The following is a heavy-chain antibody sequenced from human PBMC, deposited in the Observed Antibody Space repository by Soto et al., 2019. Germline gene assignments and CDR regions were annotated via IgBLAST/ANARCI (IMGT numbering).Heavy chain of an antibody. CDR1: GYTFTSYG. V-gene: IGHV1-18*01. J-gene: IGHJ3*02. CDR2: FSAYNGNT. D-gene: IGHD2-2*01. Sequence: ASVKVSCKASGYTFTSYGVTWVRQAPGQGLEWMGWFSAYNGNTNYAQKLQGRVTMTTDTSTSTAYMELRSLTSDDTAVYYCARERVSHCTSASCYGYAFDIWGQGTMVTVSS. CDR3: ARERVSHCTSASCYGYAFDI.